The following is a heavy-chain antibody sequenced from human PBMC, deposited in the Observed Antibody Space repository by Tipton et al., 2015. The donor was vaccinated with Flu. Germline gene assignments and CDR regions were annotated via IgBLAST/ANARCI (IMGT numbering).Heavy chain of an antibody. CDR3: ARDRNDYYDRSGYVFGFDIDY. V-gene: IGHV3-33*01. CDR2: IWYDGSNK. D-gene: IGHD3-22*01. CDR1: GFTFSSYG. J-gene: IGHJ4*02. Sequence: QLVQSGGGVVQPGRSLRLSCAASGFTFSSYGMHWVRQAPGKGLEWVAVIWYDGSNKYYADSVKGRFTISRDNSKNTLYLQMNSLRAEDTAVYYCARDRNDYYDRSGYVFGFDIDYWGQGTLVTVSS.